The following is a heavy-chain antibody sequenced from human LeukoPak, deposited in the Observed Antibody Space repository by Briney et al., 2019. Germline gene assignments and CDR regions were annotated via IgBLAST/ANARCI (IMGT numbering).Heavy chain of an antibody. CDR1: GYTFPNYW. CDR2: IYPGDSNT. V-gene: IGHV5-51*01. J-gene: IGHJ4*02. D-gene: IGHD3-22*01. Sequence: KVSCKGSGYTFPNYWIGWVRQMPGKGLEWMGIIYPGDSNTRYSPSFQGQVTISADKSIITAYLQWSSLKASDTAMYYCARFAYGSDYFPGHYWGQGTLVTVSS. CDR3: ARFAYGSDYFPGHY.